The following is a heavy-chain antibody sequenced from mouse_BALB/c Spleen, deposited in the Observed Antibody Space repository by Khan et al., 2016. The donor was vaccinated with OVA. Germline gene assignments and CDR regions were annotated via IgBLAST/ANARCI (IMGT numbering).Heavy chain of an antibody. CDR1: GYTFTDYV. V-gene: IGHV1-77*01. CDR3: ARGGYSVFPD. CDR2: IFPGGGSS. D-gene: IGHD1-1*01. J-gene: IGHJ3*01. Sequence: QVQLQQSGPELVKPGASVKMSCKASGYTFTDYVINWVKQRTGQGLEWIGDIFPGGGSSYYNEKFKGKAKLTADKSSNTAYMQLSSLTFEDSADYVCARGGYSVFPDWGQGTLVTVSA.